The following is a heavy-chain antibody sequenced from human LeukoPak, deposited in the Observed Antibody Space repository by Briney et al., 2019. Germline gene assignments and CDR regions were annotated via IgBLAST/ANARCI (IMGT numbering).Heavy chain of an antibody. CDR2: IKQDGSEK. CDR3: ARQRDGYNSPFDY. J-gene: IGHJ4*02. CDR1: GFTFSSYW. D-gene: IGHD5-24*01. Sequence: GGSLRLSCAASGFTFSSYWMSWVRQAPGKGLEWVANIKQDGSEKYYVDSVKGRFTISRDNAKNSLYLQMNSLRAEDTAVYYCARQRDGYNSPFDYWGRGTLVTVSS. V-gene: IGHV3-7*01.